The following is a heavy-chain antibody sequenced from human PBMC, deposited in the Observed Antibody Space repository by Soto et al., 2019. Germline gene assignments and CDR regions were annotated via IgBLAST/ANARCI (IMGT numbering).Heavy chain of an antibody. D-gene: IGHD2-15*01. CDR1: GGSFSGYY. CDR2: INHSGST. V-gene: IGHV4-34*01. Sequence: QVQLQQWGAGLLKPSETLSLTCAVYGGSFSGYYWSWIRQPPGKGLEWIGEINHSGSTNYNPSLKSRVTISVDTSKNQFYLKLSSVTAADTAVYYCARVLGYCSGGSCQRIDYWGQGTLVTVSS. J-gene: IGHJ4*02. CDR3: ARVLGYCSGGSCQRIDY.